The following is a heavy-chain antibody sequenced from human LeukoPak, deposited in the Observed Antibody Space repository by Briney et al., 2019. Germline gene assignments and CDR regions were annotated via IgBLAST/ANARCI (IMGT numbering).Heavy chain of an antibody. CDR1: GYTFTGYY. Sequence: EASVKVSCKASGYTFTGYYMRWVRQAPGQGLEWMGWISAYNSNTHYAQKLQGRVTMTTDTSTSTAYMEVRSLRSDDTAVYYCAREVGRGFDYWGQGTLVTVSS. V-gene: IGHV1-18*04. J-gene: IGHJ4*02. CDR2: ISAYNSNT. CDR3: AREVGRGFDY. D-gene: IGHD1-26*01.